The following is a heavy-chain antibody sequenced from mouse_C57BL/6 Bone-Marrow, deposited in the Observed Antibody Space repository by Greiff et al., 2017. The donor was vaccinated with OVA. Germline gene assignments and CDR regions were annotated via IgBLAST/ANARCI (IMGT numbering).Heavy chain of an antibody. CDR2: IDPSDSYT. J-gene: IGHJ3*01. CDR3: ARRRIYYGNYGWCAY. D-gene: IGHD2-1*01. Sequence: QVQLQQPGAELVKPGASVKLSCKASGYTFTSYWMQWVKQRPGQGLEWIGEIDPSDSYTNYNQKFKGKATLTVDTSSSTAYMQLSSLTSEDSAVYYCARRRIYYGNYGWCAYWGQGTLVTVSA. V-gene: IGHV1-50*01. CDR1: GYTFTSYW.